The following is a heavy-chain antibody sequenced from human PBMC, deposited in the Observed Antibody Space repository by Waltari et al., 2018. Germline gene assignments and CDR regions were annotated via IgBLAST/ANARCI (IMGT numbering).Heavy chain of an antibody. J-gene: IGHJ5*02. D-gene: IGHD3-10*01. CDR1: GGTFITYS. CDR3: ARGPVASGSYDP. V-gene: IGHV1-69*04. CDR2: ILPILGVT. Sequence: QVQLVQSGAEVKKPGSSVRVSCKASGGTFITYSITWVRQAPGQGLEWVGRILPILGVTNYAPKFKGRLTITADNSSSTVSMELSSLTSDDTALYYCARGPVASGSYDPWGQGTLVTVSS.